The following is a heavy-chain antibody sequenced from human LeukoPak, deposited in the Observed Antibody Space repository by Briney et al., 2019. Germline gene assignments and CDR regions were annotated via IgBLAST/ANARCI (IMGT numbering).Heavy chain of an antibody. Sequence: PSQTLSLTCTVSGGSISSGSYYWSWIRQPAGKGLEWIGRIYTSGSTNYNPSLKSRVTISVDRSKNQFSLKLSSVTAADTAVYYCARGYGRHSGNYAIDIWGQGTMVTVSS. J-gene: IGHJ3*02. D-gene: IGHD1-26*01. CDR3: ARGYGRHSGNYAIDI. CDR2: IYTSGST. V-gene: IGHV4-61*02. CDR1: GGSISSGSYY.